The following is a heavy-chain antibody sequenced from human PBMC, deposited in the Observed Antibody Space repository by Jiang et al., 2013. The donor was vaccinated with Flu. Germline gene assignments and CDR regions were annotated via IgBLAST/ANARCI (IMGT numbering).Heavy chain of an antibody. Sequence: LLKPSQTLSLTCTVSGGSISSGGYYWSWIRQHPGKGLEWIGYIYYSGSTYYNPSLKSLVTISVDTSKNQFSLKLSSVTAADTAVYYCARGKLLWFGELYGMDVWGQGTTVTVSS. J-gene: IGHJ6*02. CDR2: IYYSGST. CDR1: GGSISSGGYY. D-gene: IGHD3-10*01. CDR3: ARGKLLWFGELYGMDV. V-gene: IGHV4-31*01.